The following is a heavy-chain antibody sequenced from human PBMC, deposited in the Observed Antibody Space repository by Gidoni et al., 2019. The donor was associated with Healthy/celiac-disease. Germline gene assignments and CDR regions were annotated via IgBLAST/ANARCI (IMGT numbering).Heavy chain of an antibody. CDR2: ISAYNGNT. J-gene: IGHJ6*02. CDR3: ASGSGYDWGGYYYYYGMDV. D-gene: IGHD5-12*01. Sequence: QVQLVQSGAEVKKPGASVKVSCKASGYPFTSYGISWVRQAPGQGLEWMGWISAYNGNTNYAQKLQGRVTMTTDTSTSTAYMELRSLRSDDTAVYYCASGSGYDWGGYYYYYGMDVWGQGTTVTVSS. CDR1: GYPFTSYG. V-gene: IGHV1-18*01.